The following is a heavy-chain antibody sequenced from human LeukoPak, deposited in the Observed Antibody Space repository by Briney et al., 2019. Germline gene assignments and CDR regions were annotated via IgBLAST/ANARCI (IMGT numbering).Heavy chain of an antibody. D-gene: IGHD3-10*01. CDR3: AKDLYYGSGSYYNGCFDY. CDR1: GFTFSSYA. V-gene: IGHV3-30*04. J-gene: IGHJ4*02. Sequence: GGSLRLSCAASGFTFSSYAMHWVRQAPGKGLEWVAVISYDGSNKYYADSVKGRFTISRDNSKNTLYLQMNSLRAEDTAVYYCAKDLYYGSGSYYNGCFDYWGQGTLVTVSS. CDR2: ISYDGSNK.